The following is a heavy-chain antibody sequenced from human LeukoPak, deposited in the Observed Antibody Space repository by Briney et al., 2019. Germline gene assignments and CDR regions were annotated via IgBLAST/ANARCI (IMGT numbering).Heavy chain of an antibody. CDR1: GYTFTRYD. V-gene: IGHV1-8*01. D-gene: IGHD2-21*02. Sequence: GASVKLSCKASGYTFTRYDINWMRQATGQGLEWMGWMNPNSGNTGYAQKFQGRVTMTRNTSTSTAYMALSSLRSEDTAVYYCARAWRGGDCGHWGQGNLVTVTS. CDR3: ARAWRGGDCGH. CDR2: MNPNSGNT. J-gene: IGHJ4*02.